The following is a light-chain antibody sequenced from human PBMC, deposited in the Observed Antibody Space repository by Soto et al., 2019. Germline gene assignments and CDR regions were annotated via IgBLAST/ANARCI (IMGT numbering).Light chain of an antibody. CDR3: SSYAGRTLYV. CDR2: RSN. J-gene: IGLJ1*01. V-gene: IGLV1-47*01. CDR1: SSNIGSNY. Sequence: QSVLTQPPSASGTPGQGVTISCSGSSSNIGSNYVYWYQQLPGTAPKLLIYRSNQRPSGVPDRFSGSKSGNTASLTVSGLQAEDEADYYCSSYAGRTLYVFGTGTKVTVL.